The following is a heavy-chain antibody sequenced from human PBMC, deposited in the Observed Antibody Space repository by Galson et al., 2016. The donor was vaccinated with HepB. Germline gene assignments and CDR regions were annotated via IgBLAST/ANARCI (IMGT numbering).Heavy chain of an antibody. Sequence: SLRLSCAASGFTFSNYPMHWVRQAPGKGLEWVSSTGTGTGYKYYADSVKGRFTISRDDAKNSLYLQMNSLRAEDTAVYYCAKSSEGLLRFSGMDVWGQGTTVTVSS. CDR1: GFTFSNYP. CDR3: AKSSEGLLRFSGMDV. J-gene: IGHJ6*02. D-gene: IGHD2-21*02. V-gene: IGHV3-21*01. CDR2: TGTGTGYK.